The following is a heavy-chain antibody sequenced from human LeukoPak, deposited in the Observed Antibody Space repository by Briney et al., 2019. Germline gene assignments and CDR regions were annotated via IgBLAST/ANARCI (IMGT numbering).Heavy chain of an antibody. D-gene: IGHD2-2*01. Sequence: SETLSLTCAVYGGSFSGYYWSWIRQPPGKGLEWIGEINHSGSTNYNPSLKSRVTISVDTSKNQFSLKLSSVTAADTAVYYCARGRYNRFSCSSTSCYLDAFDIWGQGTVVTVSS. CDR3: ARGRYNRFSCSSTSCYLDAFDI. J-gene: IGHJ3*02. V-gene: IGHV4-34*01. CDR2: INHSGST. CDR1: GGSFSGYY.